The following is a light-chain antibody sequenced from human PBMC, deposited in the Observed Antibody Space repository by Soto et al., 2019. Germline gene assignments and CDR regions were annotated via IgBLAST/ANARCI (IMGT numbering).Light chain of an antibody. CDR3: CSSEGRGPVV. Sequence: QSALTQPASVSGSPGQSITISCTETSSDVGGYNLVSYYQQHPGNAPKLMIYEGSKRPSGVSNRFSGSKSGNTAPLTIAGLQAEDEDDYCCCSSEGRGPVVFGGGTKLTVL. V-gene: IGLV2-23*01. CDR2: EGS. CDR1: SSDVGGYNL. J-gene: IGLJ2*01.